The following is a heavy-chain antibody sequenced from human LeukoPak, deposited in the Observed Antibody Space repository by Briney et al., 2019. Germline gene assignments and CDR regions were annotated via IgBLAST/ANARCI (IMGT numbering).Heavy chain of an antibody. J-gene: IGHJ4*02. CDR2: MNPNSGNT. CDR3: ARGLTGMMDSDY. D-gene: IGHD3-10*01. V-gene: IGHV1-8*01. Sequence: ASVKVSCKASGYTFTSYDINWVRQATGQGLEWMGWMNPNSGNTGYAQKFQGRVTMTRNTSISTAYMELSSLRSEDTAVYYCARGLTGMMDSDYWGQGTLVTVSS. CDR1: GYTFTSYD.